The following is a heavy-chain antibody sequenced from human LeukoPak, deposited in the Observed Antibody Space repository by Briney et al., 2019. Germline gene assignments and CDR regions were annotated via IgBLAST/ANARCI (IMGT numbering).Heavy chain of an antibody. D-gene: IGHD5-18*01. CDR2: IHYSGST. Sequence: PSETLSLTFTVSGPSISSYYWSSIRQPPGKGLEWVGSIHYSGSTNYNPSLKSRVTISVDTSKTQFSLQLSSGTAADTAVYYCARDKYSYGYYAFDIWGQGTMVTVSS. CDR3: ARDKYSYGYYAFDI. CDR1: GPSISSYY. J-gene: IGHJ3*02. V-gene: IGHV4-59*01.